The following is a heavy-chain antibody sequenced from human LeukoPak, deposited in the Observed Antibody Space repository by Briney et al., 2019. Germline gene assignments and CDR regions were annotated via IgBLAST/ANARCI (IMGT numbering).Heavy chain of an antibody. CDR3: AKDNKDWTIDY. CDR1: GFTFDDYT. J-gene: IGHJ4*02. V-gene: IGHV3-43*01. CDR2: ISWDSTNT. Sequence: PGGSLRLSCAASGFTFDDYTMHWVRQTPGKGLESVSLISWDSTNTHYADSVKGRFTVSRDNSKSSLYLQMNSLRTEDTALYYCAKDNKDWTIDYWGQGTLVTVSS. D-gene: IGHD3/OR15-3a*01.